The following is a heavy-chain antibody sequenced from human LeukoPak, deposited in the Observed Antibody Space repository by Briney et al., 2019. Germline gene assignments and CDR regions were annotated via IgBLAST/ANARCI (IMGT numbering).Heavy chain of an antibody. Sequence: ASVKVSCKASGYTFTSYYMHWVRQATGQGLEWMGWMNPNSGNTGYAQKFQGRVTITRNTSISTAYMELSSLRSEDMAVYYCARGRPPGYCSSTSCLDWFDPWGQGTLVTVSS. CDR2: MNPNSGNT. CDR3: ARGRPPGYCSSTSCLDWFDP. D-gene: IGHD2-2*01. V-gene: IGHV1-8*03. J-gene: IGHJ5*02. CDR1: GYTFTSYY.